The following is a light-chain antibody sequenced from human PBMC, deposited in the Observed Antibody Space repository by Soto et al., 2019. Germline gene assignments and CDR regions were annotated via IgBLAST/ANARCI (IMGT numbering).Light chain of an antibody. CDR1: RTVNNNY. V-gene: IGKV3-20*01. J-gene: IGKJ1*01. CDR2: GAS. CDR3: QQYDVSPRT. Sequence: IVLTQSPDTLSLSLGERATLSCRTSRTVNNNYLAWYQQKPGQAPRLLIYGASRRAIGIPDRFSGSGSGTDFILTIIRLEPEDFAVYYCQQYDVSPRTFGQGTKVDIK.